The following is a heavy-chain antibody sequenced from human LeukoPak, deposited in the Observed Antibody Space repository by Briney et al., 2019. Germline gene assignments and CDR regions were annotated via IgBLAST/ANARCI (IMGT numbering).Heavy chain of an antibody. D-gene: IGHD2-15*01. J-gene: IGHJ6*03. CDR2: IYYSGST. CDR3: ARYRIAPRYYYYMDV. V-gene: IGHV4-59*01. Sequence: PSETLSLTCTVSGGSISSYYWSWIRQPPGKGLEWIGYIYYSGSTNYNPSLKSRVTISVDTSKNQFSLKLSSVTAADTAVYYCARYRIAPRYYYYMDVWGKGTTVTVSS. CDR1: GGSISSYY.